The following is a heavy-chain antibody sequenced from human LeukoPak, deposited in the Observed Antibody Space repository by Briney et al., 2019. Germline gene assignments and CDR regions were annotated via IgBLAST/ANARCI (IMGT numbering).Heavy chain of an antibody. V-gene: IGHV6-1*01. J-gene: IGHJ4*02. D-gene: IGHD5-24*01. CDR3: ARQGPTWPFDY. Sequence: SQTLSLTCAISGDSVSSNRVAWNWIRQSPSRGLEWLGRTYYRSKWYTDYAISVESRITINPDTSKNQFSLQLNSVSPEDTAVFYCARQGPTWPFDYWGQGIQVTVS. CDR2: TYYRSKWYT. CDR1: GDSVSSNRVA.